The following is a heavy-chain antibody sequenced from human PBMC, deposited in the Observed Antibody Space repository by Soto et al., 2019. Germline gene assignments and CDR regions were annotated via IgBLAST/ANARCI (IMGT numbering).Heavy chain of an antibody. Sequence: VGSLRLSCAFSVFTLITYEMNCVRHSPGKWLEWVSYISSSGKTINYADSVKGRFTITRDNAKNSLFLQMNSLRAEDTAVYYCARGLGSGWPYFEDWGQGALVSVSS. J-gene: IGHJ4*02. CDR3: ARGLGSGWPYFED. CDR2: ISSSGKTI. CDR1: VFTLITYE. D-gene: IGHD6-19*01. V-gene: IGHV3-48*03.